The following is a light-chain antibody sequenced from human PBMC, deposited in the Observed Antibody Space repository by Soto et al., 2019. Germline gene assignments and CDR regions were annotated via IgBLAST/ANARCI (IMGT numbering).Light chain of an antibody. Sequence: DIQMTQSPSSVSASVGDRVTITCRASLRISSWLAWYQQKPGKAPKLLVYAASNLQSGVPSRFSGSGSGTDFTPTISSLQPEDFATYSCQQANSFPYTFGQGTKLEIK. V-gene: IGKV1-12*01. J-gene: IGKJ2*01. CDR1: LRISSW. CDR2: AAS. CDR3: QQANSFPYT.